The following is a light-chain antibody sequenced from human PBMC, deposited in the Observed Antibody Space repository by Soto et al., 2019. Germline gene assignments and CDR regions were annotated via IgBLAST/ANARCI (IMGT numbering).Light chain of an antibody. V-gene: IGLV2-8*01. CDR1: SIDVGGYNS. CDR3: SSYAGSIWV. CDR2: EVS. Sequence: QCALTQPPSASGSPGQSVTISCTGTSIDVGGYNSVSWYQQHPGKAPKLMISEVSKRPSGVPDRFSGSKSGNTASLTVSGLQADDEADYYCSSYAGSIWVFGGGTKLTAL. J-gene: IGLJ3*02.